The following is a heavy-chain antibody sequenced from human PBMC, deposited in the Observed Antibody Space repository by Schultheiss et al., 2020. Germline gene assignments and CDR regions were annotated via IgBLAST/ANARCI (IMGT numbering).Heavy chain of an antibody. V-gene: IGHV3-33*05. CDR1: GFTFSWNA. J-gene: IGHJ5*02. Sequence: WGSMRLPCAASGFTFSWNAIHWVRQAPGKGLEWVAVISYDGTNKHYADSVKGRFTISRDNSKNTLYLQMNSLRAEDTAVYYCARDLGSGYDHTSPSWGQGTLVTVSS. CDR2: ISYDGTNK. CDR3: ARDLGSGYDHTSPS. D-gene: IGHD5-12*01.